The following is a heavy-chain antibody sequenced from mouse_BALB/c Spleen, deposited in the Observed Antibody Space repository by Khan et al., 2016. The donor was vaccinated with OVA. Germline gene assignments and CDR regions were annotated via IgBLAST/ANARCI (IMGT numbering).Heavy chain of an antibody. D-gene: IGHD1-1*01. CDR2: IYPGDVST. CDR3: ARGELLRYLDY. CDR1: GYTSTSYV. Sequence: QVQLKQSGPELVKPGALVKISCKASGYTSTSYVINWVKKRPGQGLEWIGWIYPGDVSTKYNEKFKGKATLTADKSSSTAYMQLSSLTSENSAVYFCARGELLRYLDYWGQGTTLTVSS. J-gene: IGHJ2*01. V-gene: IGHV1S56*01.